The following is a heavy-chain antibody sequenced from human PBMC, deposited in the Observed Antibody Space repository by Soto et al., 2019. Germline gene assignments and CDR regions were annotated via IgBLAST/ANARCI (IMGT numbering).Heavy chain of an antibody. CDR1: GGTFSRHA. V-gene: IGHV1-69*13. J-gene: IGHJ4*02. CDR3: ARDGTLYDSSAYYYVY. Sequence: SVKVSCKASGGTFSRHAISWVRQAPGQGLEWMGGIIPVFGKAKYAEKFQGRLTITADESTSTGYMELRSLTSEDTAVYYCARDGTLYDSSAYYYVYWGQGTLVTVSS. D-gene: IGHD3-22*01. CDR2: IIPVFGKA.